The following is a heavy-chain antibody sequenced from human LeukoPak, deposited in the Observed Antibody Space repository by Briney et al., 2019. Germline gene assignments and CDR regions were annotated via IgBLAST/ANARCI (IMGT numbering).Heavy chain of an antibody. V-gene: IGHV3-30*03. J-gene: IGHJ4*02. CDR2: ISYDGSNK. D-gene: IGHD3-10*01. CDR3: AHYYGSGSYIGY. CDR1: GFTFSSYG. Sequence: GGSLRLSCVASGFTFSSYGMHWVRQAPGKGLEWVAVISYDGSNKYYADSVKGRFTISRDNSKNTLYLQMNSLRAEDTAVYYCAHYYGSGSYIGYWGQGTLVTVSS.